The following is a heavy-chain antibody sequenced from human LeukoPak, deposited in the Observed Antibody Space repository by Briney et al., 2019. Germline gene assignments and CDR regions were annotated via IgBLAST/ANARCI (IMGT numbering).Heavy chain of an antibody. V-gene: IGHV3-23*01. CDR1: GFTFSSYA. J-gene: IGHJ4*02. Sequence: GGSLRLSCAASGFTFSSYAMSWVRQAPGKGLEWVSAISGSGGSTYYADSVKGRFTISRDNSKNTLYLQMNRLRAEDTAVYYCAKVDYGSGSYYFDYWGQGTLVTVSS. D-gene: IGHD3-10*01. CDR2: ISGSGGST. CDR3: AKVDYGSGSYYFDY.